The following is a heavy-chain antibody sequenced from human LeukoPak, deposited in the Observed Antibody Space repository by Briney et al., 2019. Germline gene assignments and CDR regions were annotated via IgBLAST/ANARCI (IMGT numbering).Heavy chain of an antibody. CDR2: ISAYNGNT. CDR3: ARDPVYCSGGSCYGGYNWFDP. J-gene: IGHJ5*02. D-gene: IGHD2-15*01. V-gene: IGHV1-18*01. Sequence: ASVKVSCXASGYTFTSYGISWVRQAPGQGLEWMGWISAYNGNTNYAQKLQGRVTMTTDTSTSTAYMELRSLRSDDTAVYYCARDPVYCSGGSCYGGYNWFDPWGQGTLVTVSS. CDR1: GYTFTSYG.